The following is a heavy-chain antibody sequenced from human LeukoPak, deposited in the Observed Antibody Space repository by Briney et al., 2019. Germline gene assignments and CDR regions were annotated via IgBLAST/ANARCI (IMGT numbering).Heavy chain of an antibody. CDR3: ARGGGSTVTPGYYYYGMDV. Sequence: PGGSLRLSCAASGFTFSSYAMHWVRQAPGKGLEWVAVISYDGSNKYYADSVKGRFTISGDNSKNTLYLQMNSLRAEDTAVYYCARGGGSTVTPGYYYYGMDVWGQGTTVTVSS. V-gene: IGHV3-30-3*01. J-gene: IGHJ6*02. CDR1: GFTFSSYA. D-gene: IGHD4-17*01. CDR2: ISYDGSNK.